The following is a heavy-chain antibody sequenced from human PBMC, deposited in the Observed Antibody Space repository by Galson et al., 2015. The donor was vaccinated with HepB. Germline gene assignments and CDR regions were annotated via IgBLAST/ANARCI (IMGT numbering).Heavy chain of an antibody. CDR2: ISGSRGTI. CDR1: GFTFSSYS. V-gene: IGHV3-48*02. J-gene: IGHJ1*01. Sequence: SLRLSCAASGFTFSSYSMNWVRQAPGKGLEWIAYISGSRGTIYYADSVKGRFTISRNNAKNSLYLQMNSLRDDDTAVYYCAGLEQQQVRYQQNYFQHWGHGTQVTLSS. CDR3: AGLEQQQVRYQQNYFQH. D-gene: IGHD6-13*01.